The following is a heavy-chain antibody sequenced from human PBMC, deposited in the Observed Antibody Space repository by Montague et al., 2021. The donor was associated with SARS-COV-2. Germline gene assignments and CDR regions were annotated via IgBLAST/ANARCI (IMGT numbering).Heavy chain of an antibody. V-gene: IGHV4-59*08. D-gene: IGHD4-11*01. CDR3: ARHYSAALPADY. Sequence: SETLSLTCTVSGGSISSFYWSWFRQPPGKGLEWIGYITDSGSTNYNPSLTSRVTMSVDTSKNQFYLKVNSVTAADTAVYYCARHYSAALPADYWGQGTLVTVSS. CDR1: GGSISSFY. CDR2: ITDSGST. J-gene: IGHJ4*02.